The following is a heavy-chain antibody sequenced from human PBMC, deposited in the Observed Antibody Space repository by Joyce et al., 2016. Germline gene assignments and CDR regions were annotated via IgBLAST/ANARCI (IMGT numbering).Heavy chain of an antibody. J-gene: IGHJ4*02. CDR3: ARSPSNSWHTFDS. CDR1: GFTFNRYA. V-gene: IGHV3-30-3*01. D-gene: IGHD2-2*01. CDR2: ISPDGSKK. Sequence: QVQLVESGGGVAQPGRSLRLSCAASGFTFNRYAMQWVRQTPGTGLEWVEVISPDGSKKFYSDSVKDRSIISRDNSNKMVFVQMNSLRVEDTGVYYCARSPSNSWHTFDSWGQGTLVSVSS.